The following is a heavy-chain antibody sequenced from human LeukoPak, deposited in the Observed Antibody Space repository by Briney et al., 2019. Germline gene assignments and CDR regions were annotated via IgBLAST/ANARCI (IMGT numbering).Heavy chain of an antibody. D-gene: IGHD3-9*01. CDR3: ARAGFLGRGGAFDI. CDR1: GYTFTGYC. J-gene: IGHJ3*02. Sequence: GASVKVSCKASGYTFTGYCMHWVRQAPGQGLEWMGWINPNSGGTNYAQKFQGRVTMTRDTSISTAYMELSRLRSDDTAVYYCARAGFLGRGGAFDIWGQGTMVTVSS. CDR2: INPNSGGT. V-gene: IGHV1-2*02.